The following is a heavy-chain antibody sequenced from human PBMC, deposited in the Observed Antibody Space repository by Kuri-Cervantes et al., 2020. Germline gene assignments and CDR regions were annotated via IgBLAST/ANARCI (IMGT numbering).Heavy chain of an antibody. CDR1: GGSISSSSYY. CDR3: ARQRGSPSFDY. CDR2: IYYRGTT. J-gene: IGHJ4*02. Sequence: SETLSLTCTVSGGSISSSSYYWGWVRQPPGKGLEWIGSIYYRGTTYYNPSLKSRVTISVDTSKNQFSLKLSSVTAADTAVYYCARQRGSPSFDYWGQGTLVTVSS. D-gene: IGHD6-13*01. V-gene: IGHV4-39*01.